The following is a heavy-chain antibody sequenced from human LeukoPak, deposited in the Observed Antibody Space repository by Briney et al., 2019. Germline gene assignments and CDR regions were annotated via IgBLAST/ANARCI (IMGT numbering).Heavy chain of an antibody. CDR3: ARTPIWSGYLFDY. J-gene: IGHJ4*02. D-gene: IGHD3-3*01. CDR1: GFTFSSYS. Sequence: TGGSLRLSCAASGFTFSSYSMNWVRQAPGKGLEWVSYISSSSTIYYADSVKGRFTISRDNAKNSLYLQMNSLRDEDTAVYYCARTPIWSGYLFDYWGQGTLVTVSS. V-gene: IGHV3-48*02. CDR2: ISSSSTI.